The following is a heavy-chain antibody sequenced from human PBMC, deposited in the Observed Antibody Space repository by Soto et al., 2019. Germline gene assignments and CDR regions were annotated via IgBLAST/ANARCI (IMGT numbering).Heavy chain of an antibody. D-gene: IGHD2-2*01. V-gene: IGHV1-69*05. Sequence: SVKVSCKASGGTFSSYAISWVRQAPGQGLEWMGGIIPIFGTANYAQKFQGRFTISRDNSKNTLYLQMNSLRAEDTAVYYCARFPTPYCSSTSCHVDPFDYWGQGTLVTVSS. CDR3: ARFPTPYCSSTSCHVDPFDY. CDR2: IIPIFGTA. CDR1: GGTFSSYA. J-gene: IGHJ4*02.